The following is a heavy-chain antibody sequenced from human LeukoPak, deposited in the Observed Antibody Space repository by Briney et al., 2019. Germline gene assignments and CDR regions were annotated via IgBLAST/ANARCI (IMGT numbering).Heavy chain of an antibody. CDR3: ARETSQKGAHYMDV. J-gene: IGHJ6*03. Sequence: SETLSLTCTVSGGSISSYCWSWIRQPPGKGLEWIGYIYYSGSTNYNSSLKSRVTISVDTSKNQFSLKLSSVTAADTAVYYCARETSQKGAHYMDVWGKGTTVTISS. CDR1: GGSISSYC. CDR2: IYYSGST. V-gene: IGHV4-59*01. D-gene: IGHD3-16*01.